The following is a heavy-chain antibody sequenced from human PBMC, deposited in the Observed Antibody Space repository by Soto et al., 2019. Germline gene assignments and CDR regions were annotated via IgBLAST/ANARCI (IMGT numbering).Heavy chain of an antibody. CDR3: ARGSSDSSSWSRTYYFDY. D-gene: IGHD6-13*01. Sequence: QVQLQESGPGLVKPSQTLSLTCTVSGGSISSGGYYWSWIRQHPGKGLAWIGYIYYSGSTYYNPSLNSRVTISVDTSNNQFSLKLGCVTAADTAVYYCARGSSDSSSWSRTYYFDYWGQGTLVTVSS. CDR2: IYYSGST. V-gene: IGHV4-31*03. CDR1: GGSISSGGYY. J-gene: IGHJ4*02.